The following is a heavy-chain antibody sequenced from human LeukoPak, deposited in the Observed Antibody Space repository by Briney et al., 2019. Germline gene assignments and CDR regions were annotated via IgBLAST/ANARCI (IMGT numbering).Heavy chain of an antibody. CDR2: SYYSGST. D-gene: IGHD3-22*01. V-gene: IGHV4-39*01. Sequence: SETLSFTCTGSGCSISSSSYYWGWIRQPPGKGLGRIVSSYYSGSTYYNPSRKSRITISVDTSKNQFSLTPSSVTAADTAVYYCARVGGITMIVVVIDDAFDISGQGRMVTVSS. J-gene: IGHJ3*02. CDR1: GCSISSSSYY. CDR3: ARVGGITMIVVVIDDAFDI.